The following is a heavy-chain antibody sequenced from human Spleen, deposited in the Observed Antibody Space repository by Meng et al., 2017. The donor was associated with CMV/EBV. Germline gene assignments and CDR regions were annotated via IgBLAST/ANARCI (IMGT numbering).Heavy chain of an antibody. V-gene: IGHV3-7*01. CDR1: GFIFSRYW. D-gene: IGHD6-19*01. Sequence: GGSLRLSCAASGFIFSRYWMTWVRQAPGRGLEWVANIKQDGSERYYVDSVKGRFTISRDNAKNSLYLQMNSLRAEDMAVYYCARDLLGSSGWFFGEDNWGQGTLVTVSS. CDR2: IKQDGSER. CDR3: ARDLLGSSGWFFGEDN. J-gene: IGHJ4*02.